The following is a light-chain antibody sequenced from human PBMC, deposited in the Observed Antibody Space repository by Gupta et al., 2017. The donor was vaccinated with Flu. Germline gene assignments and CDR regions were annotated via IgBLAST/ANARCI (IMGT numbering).Light chain of an antibody. J-gene: IGKJ1*01. Sequence: INCRSSRSVLYNSNNKNYLAWDQQKPGQPPKLLIYWASTRESGVPDRFSGSGSGTDFTLTISSLQAEDVAVYYCQQYYATASWTFGQGTKVEIK. CDR3: QQYYATASWT. CDR1: RSVLYNSNNKNY. V-gene: IGKV4-1*01. CDR2: WAS.